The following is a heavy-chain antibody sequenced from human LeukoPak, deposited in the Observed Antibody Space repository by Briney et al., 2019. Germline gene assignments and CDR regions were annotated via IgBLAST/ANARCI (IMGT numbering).Heavy chain of an antibody. CDR3: AKKEMATTTWDLSIDY. D-gene: IGHD5-24*01. J-gene: IGHJ4*02. Sequence: PGGSLRLSCAASGFTFSSYGMHWVRQAPGKGLEWVAVISYDGSNKYYADSVKGRFTISRDNSKNTLYLQMNSLRAEDTAVYYCAKKEMATTTWDLSIDYWGQGTLVTVSS. CDR2: ISYDGSNK. V-gene: IGHV3-30*18. CDR1: GFTFSSYG.